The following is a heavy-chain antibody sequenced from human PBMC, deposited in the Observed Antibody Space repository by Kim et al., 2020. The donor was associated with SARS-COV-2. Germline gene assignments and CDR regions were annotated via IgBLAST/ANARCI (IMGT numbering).Heavy chain of an antibody. V-gene: IGHV3-15*01. CDR3: TIDPRH. J-gene: IGHJ4*02. CDR2: IKSKSDGGTI. CDR1: GFGFKDSW. Sequence: GGSLRLSCAASGFGFKDSWMSWVRQTPGKGLEWVGRIKSKSDGGTIDYAAPAKGRFTVSRDDSKNTLYLQMNSLKTEDTAVYYCTIDPRHWGQGTLVTVSS.